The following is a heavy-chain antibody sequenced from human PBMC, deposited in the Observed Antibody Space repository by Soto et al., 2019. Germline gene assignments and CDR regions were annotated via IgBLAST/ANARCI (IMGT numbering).Heavy chain of an antibody. CDR2: IYKSATT. Sequence: PSETLSLTCSVSGDSISTVDYFWAWIRQPPGQTLEYIGYIYKSATTYYNPSFESRVAISLDTSKSQFSLTVTSVTAGDTAVYFCARGRYCLTGSCFPNWFGSWGRGTLVTVSS. CDR1: GDSISTVDYF. J-gene: IGHJ5*01. CDR3: ARGRYCLTGSCFPNWFGS. D-gene: IGHD2-15*01. V-gene: IGHV4-30-4*01.